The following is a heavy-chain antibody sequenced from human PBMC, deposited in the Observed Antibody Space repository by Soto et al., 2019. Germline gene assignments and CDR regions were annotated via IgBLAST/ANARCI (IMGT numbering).Heavy chain of an antibody. CDR1: GASINSGGYS. D-gene: IGHD7-27*01. Sequence: SETLSLTCTVSGASINSGGYSWTWIRQPPGEGLEWIGYFSHTGGTYYNTSLKSRVIISIDGSKNHLSLKLKSVTAADTAVYYCARLNGDPDSWGQGTLVTVSS. J-gene: IGHJ4*02. CDR3: ARLNGDPDS. CDR2: FSHTGGT. V-gene: IGHV4-30-2*01.